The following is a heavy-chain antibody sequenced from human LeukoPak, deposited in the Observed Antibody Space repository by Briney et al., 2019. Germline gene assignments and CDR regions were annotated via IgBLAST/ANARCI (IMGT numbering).Heavy chain of an antibody. J-gene: IGHJ4*02. CDR2: LRGDTGDT. V-gene: IGHV1-2*02. CDR3: ARVRDNACDY. D-gene: IGHD1-1*01. CDR1: GYVVTDYY. Sequence: ASVTVSCKTSGYVVTDYYMHWVRQAPGQGLEGMGWLRGDTGDTDSPQKFKGRVTMTSDTATNTAYMQLSRLTYDDTAIYFCARVRDNACDYWGQGTLVTVSS.